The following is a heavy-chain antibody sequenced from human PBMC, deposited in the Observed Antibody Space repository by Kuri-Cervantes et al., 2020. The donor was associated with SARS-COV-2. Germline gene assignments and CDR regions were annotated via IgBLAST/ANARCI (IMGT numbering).Heavy chain of an antibody. D-gene: IGHD2-2*01. CDR2: IYYSGST. J-gene: IGHJ4*02. CDR1: GGSISSYY. V-gene: IGHV4-59*01. Sequence: SETLSLTCTVSGGSISSYYWSWIRQPPGKGLEWIGYIYYSGSTNYNPSLKSRVTISVDTSKNQFSLKLSSATAADTAVYYCAREDLSVVVPAAFFDYWGQGTLVTVSS. CDR3: AREDLSVVVPAAFFDY.